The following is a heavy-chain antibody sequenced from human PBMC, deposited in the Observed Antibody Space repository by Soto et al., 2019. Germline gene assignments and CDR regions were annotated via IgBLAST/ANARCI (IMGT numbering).Heavy chain of an antibody. CDR1: GGSVSSGAYY. V-gene: IGHV4-31*03. J-gene: IGHJ3*02. CDR2: IYYSGST. CDR3: ARVRLRAVYAFDI. Sequence: QVQLQESDAGLVKASQTLSLTCTVSGGSVSSGAYYWTWIRQRPGKGLEWIGYIYYSGSTYYSPSLKSRLSISLDTSKNQFPLRLSSVTAADTAMYYCARVRLRAVYAFDIWGQGTMVTVSS. D-gene: IGHD5-12*01.